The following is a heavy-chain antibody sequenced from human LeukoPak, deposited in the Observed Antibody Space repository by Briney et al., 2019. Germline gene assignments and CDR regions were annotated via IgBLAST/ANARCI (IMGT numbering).Heavy chain of an antibody. CDR1: GFTFSDYY. J-gene: IGHJ4*02. CDR2: ISSSGSTI. Sequence: GGSLRLSCAASGFTFSDYYMTWIRQAPGKGLEWVSHISSSGSTIYYADSVKGRFTISRDNAKNSLYQQMNSLRAEDTAVYYCARARPVYYGGECGYWGQGTLVTVSS. CDR3: ARARPVYYGGECGY. D-gene: IGHD3-10*01. V-gene: IGHV3-11*01.